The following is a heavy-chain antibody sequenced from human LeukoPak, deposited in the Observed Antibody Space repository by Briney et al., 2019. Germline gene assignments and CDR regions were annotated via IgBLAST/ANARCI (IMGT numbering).Heavy chain of an antibody. CDR1: GFTFGDYS. J-gene: IGHJ4*02. CDR2: SNGDALTA. CDR3: VKGLPGVSFSFDC. Sequence: QPGGALLLCCAASGFTFGDYSMGWVRPTPGEGLEWVAVSNGDALTAHYGDSVRGSFTTSRNNSKNSLYLQMNDLRTEDTAFYYCVKGLPGVSFSFDCWGRATLVTAS. V-gene: IGHV3-43*02.